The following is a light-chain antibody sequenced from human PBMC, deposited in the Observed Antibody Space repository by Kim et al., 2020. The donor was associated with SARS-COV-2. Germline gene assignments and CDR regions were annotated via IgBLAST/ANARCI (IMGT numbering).Light chain of an antibody. CDR2: AAS. Sequence: SASTGDRVTISCRASQGISSYFVWYQQNPEKAPKLLIYAASTLQSGVPSRFSGSGSGTVFTHTISCLQSEDFAAYYCQQYYGFPLTFGGGTKVEI. CDR1: QGISSY. V-gene: IGKV1-8*01. J-gene: IGKJ4*01. CDR3: QQYYGFPLT.